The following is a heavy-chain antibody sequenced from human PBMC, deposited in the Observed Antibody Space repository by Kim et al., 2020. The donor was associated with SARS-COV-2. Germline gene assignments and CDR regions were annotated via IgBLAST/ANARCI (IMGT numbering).Heavy chain of an antibody. CDR3: TTVLRYFDWTIIGDYYYYYGMDV. D-gene: IGHD3-9*01. V-gene: IGHV3-15*01. J-gene: IGHJ6*02. CDR1: GFTFSNAW. CDR2: IKSKTDGGTT. Sequence: GGSLRLSCAASGFTFSNAWMSWVRQAPGKGLEWVGRIKSKTDGGTTDYAAPVKGRFTISRDDSKNTLYLQMNSLKTEDTAVYCCTTVLRYFDWTIIGDYYYYYGMDVWGQGTTVTVSS.